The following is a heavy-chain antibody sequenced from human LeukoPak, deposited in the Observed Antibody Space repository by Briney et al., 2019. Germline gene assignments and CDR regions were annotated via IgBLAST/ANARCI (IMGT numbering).Heavy chain of an antibody. CDR2: IYSGGST. CDR3: ARDLLGYCSSTSCSPY. V-gene: IGHV3-53*01. D-gene: IGHD2-2*01. J-gene: IGHJ4*02. CDR1: GFTVSSNY. Sequence: GGSLRLSCAASGFTVSSNYMSWVRQAPGKGLEWVSVIYSGGSTYYADSVKGRFTISRDNSKNTLYLQMNSLRAEDTAVYYCARDLLGYCSSTSCSPYWGQGTLVTVSS.